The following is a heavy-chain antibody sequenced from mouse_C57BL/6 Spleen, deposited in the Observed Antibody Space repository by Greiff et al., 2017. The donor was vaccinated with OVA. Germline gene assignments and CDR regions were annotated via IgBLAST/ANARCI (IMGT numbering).Heavy chain of an antibody. V-gene: IGHV1-52*01. CDR2: IDPSDSET. D-gene: IGHD2-1*01. CDR3: GLGNYREGFAY. Sequence: QVQLQQPGAELVRPGSSVKLSCKASGYTFTSYWMHWVKQRPIQGLEWIGNIDPSDSETHYNQKFKDKATLTVDKSSSTAYMQLSSLTSEDSAVYYCGLGNYREGFAYWGPGTLVTVSA. J-gene: IGHJ3*01. CDR1: GYTFTSYW.